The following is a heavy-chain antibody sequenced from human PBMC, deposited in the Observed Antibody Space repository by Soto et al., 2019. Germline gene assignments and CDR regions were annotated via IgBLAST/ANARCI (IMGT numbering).Heavy chain of an antibody. D-gene: IGHD4-17*01. CDR3: KRAPRPYGDSAY. J-gene: IGHJ4*02. Sequence: DAFTNCARSSAQQAPGQGPEWMGWISGYNRDTNYAQKLQGRVTMTKDTSASTAYMELRSLRSDDTAVYSCKRAPRPYGDSAYWGQGTLVPVS. CDR2: ISGYNRDT. V-gene: IGHV1-18*01. CDR1: DAFTNCA.